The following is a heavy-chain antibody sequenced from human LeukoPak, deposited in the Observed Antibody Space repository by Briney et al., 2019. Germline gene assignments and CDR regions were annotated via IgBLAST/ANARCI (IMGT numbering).Heavy chain of an antibody. CDR2: IYSGGRT. CDR3: ARGRRLGYCSSTSCYGRAFDI. V-gene: IGHV3-53*01. Sequence: GGSLRLSCAASGFTVSSNYMSWVRQAPGKGLEWVSFIYSGGRTDYADSVKGRFTISRDNAKNSLFLQMNSLRAEDTAVYYCARGRRLGYCSSTSCYGRAFDIWGQGTMVTVSS. D-gene: IGHD2-2*01. CDR1: GFTVSSNY. J-gene: IGHJ3*02.